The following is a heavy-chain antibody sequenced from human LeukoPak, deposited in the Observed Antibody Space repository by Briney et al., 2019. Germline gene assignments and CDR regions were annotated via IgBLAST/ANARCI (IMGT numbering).Heavy chain of an antibody. D-gene: IGHD1-26*01. CDR1: GGSISSYY. V-gene: IGHV4-59*08. CDR2: IYYSGST. CDR3: ARQEWELLPTAFDY. Sequence: SETLSLTCTVSGGSISSYYWSWIRQPPGKGLEWIGYIYYSGSTNYNPSLKSRVTISVDTSKNQFSLKLSSVTAADTAVYYCARQEWELLPTAFDYWGQGTLVTVSS. J-gene: IGHJ4*02.